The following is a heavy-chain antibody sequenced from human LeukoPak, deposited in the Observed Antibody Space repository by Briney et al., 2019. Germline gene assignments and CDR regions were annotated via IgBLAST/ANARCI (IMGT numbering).Heavy chain of an antibody. V-gene: IGHV3-66*01. CDR1: GFTVSSNY. Sequence: GGSLRLSCSVSGFTVSSNYMSWVRQAPGKGLEWVSVIYSGGSTHYADSVKGRFIISRDHSKNTLYLQMNTLRAEDTAIYYCARDREDLLWSPDFDYWGQGTLVTVSS. D-gene: IGHD3-10*01. J-gene: IGHJ4*02. CDR2: IYSGGST. CDR3: ARDREDLLWSPDFDY.